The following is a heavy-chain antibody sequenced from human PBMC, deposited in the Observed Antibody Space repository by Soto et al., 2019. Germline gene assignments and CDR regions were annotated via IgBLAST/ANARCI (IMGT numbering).Heavy chain of an antibody. Sequence: QVQLVESGGGVVQPGRSLRLSCAASGFTFSSYGMHWVRQAPGKGLEWVAVISYDGSNKYYADSVKGRFTISRDNSKNTLYLQMTSLRAEDTAVYYCAKDHVGGEWWSTYYYYYMHVWGKGTTVTVSS. D-gene: IGHD2-15*01. CDR1: GFTFSSYG. CDR3: AKDHVGGEWWSTYYYYYMHV. CDR2: ISYDGSNK. V-gene: IGHV3-30*18. J-gene: IGHJ6*03.